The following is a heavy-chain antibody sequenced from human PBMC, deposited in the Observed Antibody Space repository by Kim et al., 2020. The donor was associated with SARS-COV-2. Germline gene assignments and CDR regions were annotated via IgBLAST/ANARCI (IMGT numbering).Heavy chain of an antibody. CDR3: ARDRVVPAAMHWFDP. CDR1: GGSISSGGYY. CDR2: IYYSGST. D-gene: IGHD2-2*01. V-gene: IGHV4-31*03. Sequence: SETLSLTCTVSGGSISSGGYYWSWIRQHPGKGLEWIGYIYYSGSTYYNPSLKSRVTISVDTSKNQFSLKLSSVTAADTAVYYCARDRVVPAAMHWFDPWGQGTLVTVSS. J-gene: IGHJ5*02.